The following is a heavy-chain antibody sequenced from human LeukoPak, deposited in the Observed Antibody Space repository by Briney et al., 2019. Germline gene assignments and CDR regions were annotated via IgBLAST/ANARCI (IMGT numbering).Heavy chain of an antibody. V-gene: IGHV4-59*08. Sequence: KPSDTLSLTCTVSGGSISSYYWSWIRQPPGKGLEWIGYIYYSGTTNYNPSLKRRVTISVDTSKNQFSLKLSSVTAADTAVYSCARHYDILTGYRTDAFDMWGQGTMVTVSS. D-gene: IGHD3-9*01. J-gene: IGHJ3*02. CDR1: GGSISSYY. CDR2: IYYSGTT. CDR3: ARHYDILTGYRTDAFDM.